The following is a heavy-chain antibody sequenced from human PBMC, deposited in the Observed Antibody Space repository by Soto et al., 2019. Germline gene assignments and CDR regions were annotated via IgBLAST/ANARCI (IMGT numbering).Heavy chain of an antibody. CDR2: IYPDDSDT. V-gene: IGHV5-51*01. D-gene: IGHD2-8*02. J-gene: IGHJ4*02. CDR1: GYSFSNFW. Sequence: LTLSCQASGYSFSNFWIAWVRQMPGEGLEWLGIIYPDDSDTRYSPSFLGQVTISADKSIKTTYLQWSSLKASDTAIYFCASSVLVTSTMNYFDLWGQGALVTVSS. CDR3: ASSVLVTSTMNYFDL.